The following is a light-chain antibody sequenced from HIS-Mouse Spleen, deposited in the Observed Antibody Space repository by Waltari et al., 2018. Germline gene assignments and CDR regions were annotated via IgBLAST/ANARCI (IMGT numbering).Light chain of an antibody. V-gene: IGLV2-14*03. Sequence: QSALTQPASVSGSPGQSITISCPGTSSDVGGXHYVAWYHQHHGKAPKLIIYDVSNRPSGVSNRFSGSKSGNTASLTISGLQAEDEADYYCSSYTSSSTLGVFGGGTKLTVL. J-gene: IGLJ2*01. CDR1: SSDVGGXHY. CDR2: DVS. CDR3: SSYTSSSTLGV.